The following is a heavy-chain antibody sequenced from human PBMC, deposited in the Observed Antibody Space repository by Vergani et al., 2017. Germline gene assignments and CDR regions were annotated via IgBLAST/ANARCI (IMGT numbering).Heavy chain of an antibody. CDR2: IGKDGINT. CDR1: GFTFSNFV. Sequence: QVQLVESAGGVVQPGGSLRLSCASSGFTFSNFVMHWLRQAPGKGLEWLAYIGKDGINTRYRDAVKGRFTVSRDNSKDILYLQMDSLGSEDTALYYCAKYLRDSTDGLPDSWGPGTLVIVSS. D-gene: IGHD2-21*02. J-gene: IGHJ4*02. CDR3: AKYLRDSTDGLPDS. V-gene: IGHV3-30*02.